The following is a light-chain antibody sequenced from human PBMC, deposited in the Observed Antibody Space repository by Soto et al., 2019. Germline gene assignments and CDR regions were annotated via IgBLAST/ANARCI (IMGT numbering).Light chain of an antibody. Sequence: IVLTQSPPTLSFSPGERATLSCRASPSVTNYLAWYQQKPGQVPRLLIYGAFTRATGIPARFSGSGSGTDFTLTISSLEPEDFAVYYCQQRSNWPPTFGQGTRLEIK. CDR1: PSVTNY. CDR3: QQRSNWPPT. J-gene: IGKJ5*01. CDR2: GAF. V-gene: IGKV3-11*01.